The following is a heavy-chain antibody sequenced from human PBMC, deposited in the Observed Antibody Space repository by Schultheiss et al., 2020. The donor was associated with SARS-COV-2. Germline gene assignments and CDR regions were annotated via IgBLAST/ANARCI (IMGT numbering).Heavy chain of an antibody. D-gene: IGHD3-10*01. CDR2: IYYSGST. CDR1: GGSISSYY. J-gene: IGHJ4*02. Sequence: SETLSLTCTVSGGSISSYYWSWIRQPPGKGLEWIGYIYYSGSTNYNPSLKSRVTISVDTSKNQFSLKLSSVTAADTAVYYCARGLGDRGIYFDYWGQGTLVTVSS. V-gene: IGHV4-59*08. CDR3: ARGLGDRGIYFDY.